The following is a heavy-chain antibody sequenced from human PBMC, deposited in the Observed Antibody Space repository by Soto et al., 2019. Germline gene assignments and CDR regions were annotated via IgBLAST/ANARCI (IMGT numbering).Heavy chain of an antibody. CDR1: GGSITSDDSC. V-gene: IGHV4-30-4*08. J-gene: IGHJ4*02. D-gene: IGHD7-27*01. CDR3: ARGPSGDKVHY. CDR2: IFDSGTT. Sequence: SETLCLTWTVSGGSITSDDSCWSWIRQPPGEGLEWIGHIFDSGTTYTNPSLRSQVAISLDTSKNHFSLTLSSVTAADTAVYYCARGPSGDKVHYWGQGALVTVSS.